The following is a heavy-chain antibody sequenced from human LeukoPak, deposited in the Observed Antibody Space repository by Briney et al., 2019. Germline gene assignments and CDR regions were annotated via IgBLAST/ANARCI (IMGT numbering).Heavy chain of an antibody. CDR1: GGTFSSYA. CDR3: AGLRGDWNKTNLPEGYYYYMDV. Sequence: ASVKVSCKASGGTFSSYAISWVRQAPGQGLEWMGGIIPIFGTANYAQKFQGRVTITTDESTSTAYMELSSLRSEDTAVYYCAGLRGDWNKTNLPEGYYYYMDVWGKGTTVTVSS. J-gene: IGHJ6*03. D-gene: IGHD3-10*01. CDR2: IIPIFGTA. V-gene: IGHV1-69*05.